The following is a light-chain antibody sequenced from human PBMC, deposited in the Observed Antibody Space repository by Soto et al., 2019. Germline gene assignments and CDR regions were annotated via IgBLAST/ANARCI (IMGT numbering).Light chain of an antibody. CDR1: QGISSY. CDR2: AAS. V-gene: IGKV1-9*01. CDR3: QQLNAYQYT. Sequence: IQLTQSPSSLSASVGDRVTITCRASQGISSYFAWYQQKPGKAPKVLIYAASTLQNGVPPRFSGSGSGTDFTLTISSLQPEDFATYYCQQLNAYQYTFGPGTQLAIK. J-gene: IGKJ2*01.